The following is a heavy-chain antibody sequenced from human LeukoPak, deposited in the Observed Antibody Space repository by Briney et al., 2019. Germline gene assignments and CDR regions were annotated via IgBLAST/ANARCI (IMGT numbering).Heavy chain of an antibody. CDR3: ARGDYYDSSGTLHY. CDR1: GGSFSGYY. J-gene: IGHJ4*02. Sequence: SETLSLTCAVYGGSFSGYYWSWIRQPPGKGLEWIGEINHSGSTYYNPSLKSRVTISVDTSKNQFSLKLSSVTAADTAVYYCARGDYYDSSGTLHYWGQGTLVTVSS. V-gene: IGHV4-34*01. CDR2: INHSGST. D-gene: IGHD3-22*01.